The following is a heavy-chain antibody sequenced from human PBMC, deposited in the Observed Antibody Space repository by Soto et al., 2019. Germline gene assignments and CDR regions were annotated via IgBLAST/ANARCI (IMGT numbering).Heavy chain of an antibody. CDR1: GFIFSRYS. CDR2: IGTSGSYI. D-gene: IGHD3-3*01. V-gene: IGHV3-21*01. J-gene: IGHJ4*02. Sequence: GGSLRLSCAVSGFIFSRYSMNWVRQAPGKGLGWVSSIGTSGSYIYYADSVKGRFTISRDNSKNTLYLQMNSLRAEDTAVYYCARHKRDLRFLEWSYYFDYWGQGTLVTVSS. CDR3: ARHKRDLRFLEWSYYFDY.